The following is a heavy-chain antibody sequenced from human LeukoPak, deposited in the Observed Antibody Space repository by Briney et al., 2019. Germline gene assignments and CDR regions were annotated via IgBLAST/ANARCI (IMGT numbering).Heavy chain of an antibody. CDR2: FDPEDGET. CDR1: GYTLTELS. J-gene: IGHJ4*02. Sequence: ASVKASCKVSGYTLTELSMHWVRQAPGKGLEWMGGFDPEDGETIYAQKFQGRVTMTEDTSTDTAYMELSSLRSEDTAVYYCATDRRQIFGVVLPKGSWGQGTLVTVSS. V-gene: IGHV1-24*01. CDR3: ATDRRQIFGVVLPKGS. D-gene: IGHD3-3*01.